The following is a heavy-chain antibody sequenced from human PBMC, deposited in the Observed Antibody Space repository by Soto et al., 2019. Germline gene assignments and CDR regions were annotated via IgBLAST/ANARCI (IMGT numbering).Heavy chain of an antibody. Sequence: QVQLVESGGGVVQPGSSRGLSCTASGFTFSIYAMHWVRQAPGKGLEWVSIISFDGKKIDYAGSVRGRFTISRDNSQNTLYLQMDSLRTEDTAVYYCARRDFYCRGRNCFSGDYAMDVWGQGTTVTVSS. CDR1: GFTFSIYA. V-gene: IGHV3-30*04. D-gene: IGHD2-15*01. CDR3: ARRDFYCRGRNCFSGDYAMDV. CDR2: ISFDGKKI. J-gene: IGHJ6*02.